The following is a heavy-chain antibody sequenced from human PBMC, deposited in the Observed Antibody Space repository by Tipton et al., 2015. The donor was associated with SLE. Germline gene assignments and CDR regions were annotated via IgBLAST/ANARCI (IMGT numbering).Heavy chain of an antibody. D-gene: IGHD5-24*01. CDR2: IHTSGSF. Sequence: TLSLTCTVSGGSISGYYWSWIRQPPGKGLEWIGYIHTSGSFNYNPSLESRVTISVDTSKNQFSLNLSSVSAADTAVYYCARGYIEMTTWGQGTLVTVSS. V-gene: IGHV4-4*08. J-gene: IGHJ4*02. CDR3: ARGYIEMTT. CDR1: GGSISGYY.